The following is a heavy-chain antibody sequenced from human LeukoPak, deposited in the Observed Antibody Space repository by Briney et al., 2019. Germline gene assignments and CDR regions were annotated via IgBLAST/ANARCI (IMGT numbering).Heavy chain of an antibody. CDR2: IYHSGST. CDR3: AKSNGYGLIDI. V-gene: IGHV4-38-2*02. J-gene: IGHJ3*02. Sequence: SETLSLTCTVSGYSISSGYYWGWIRQSPRKGLEWIGSIYHSGSTYYNPSLRSRVTISINTSNNQFSLKLNSVTAADTAVYYCAKSNGYGLIDIWGQGTMVTVSS. CDR1: GYSISSGYY. D-gene: IGHD3-22*01.